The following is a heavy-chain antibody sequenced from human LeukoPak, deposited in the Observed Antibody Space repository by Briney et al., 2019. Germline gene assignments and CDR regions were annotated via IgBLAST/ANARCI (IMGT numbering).Heavy chain of an antibody. J-gene: IGHJ4*02. CDR1: GVSISRYY. D-gene: IGHD3-22*01. Sequence: SETLSLTCTVSGVSISRYYWSWLRQPPGKGLEWLGYIYYSENTNYNSSLKSRVTISEDTSKNQFSLKLTSVNAADTGVYYCAGGNFYDSRGHPYHFHFWGQGTLVSVSS. CDR3: AGGNFYDSRGHPYHFHF. CDR2: IYYSENT. V-gene: IGHV4-59*01.